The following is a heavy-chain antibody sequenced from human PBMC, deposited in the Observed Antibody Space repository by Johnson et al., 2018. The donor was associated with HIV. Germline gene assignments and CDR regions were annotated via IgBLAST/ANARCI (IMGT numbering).Heavy chain of an antibody. CDR1: GFTFSSYG. Sequence: QVQLVESGGGVVQPGGSLRLSCAAFGFTFSSYGMHWVRQAPGKGLEWVAFIRYDGSNKYYADSVKGRFTISRDNSKNTLYLQMNSLRAEDTAVYYCAKGKNRLPDAFDIWGQGTMVTVSS. D-gene: IGHD2/OR15-2a*01. J-gene: IGHJ3*02. CDR3: AKGKNRLPDAFDI. CDR2: IRYDGSNK. V-gene: IGHV3-30*02.